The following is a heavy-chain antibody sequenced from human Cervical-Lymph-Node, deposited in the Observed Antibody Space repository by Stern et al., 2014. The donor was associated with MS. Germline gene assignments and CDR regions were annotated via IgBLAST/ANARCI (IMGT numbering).Heavy chain of an antibody. CDR1: GYTLSDIS. D-gene: IGHD2-21*02. CDR3: ATHRGRVTYYYGMDV. CDR2: FDPEHGEP. Sequence: VQLVESGAEVKKPGASVKVSCEASGYTLSDISMHWVRQAPGKGLEWMGGFDPEHGEPSYAQKFQGRVTMAEDKSTDTAYMELSSLRSEDTAVYYCATHRGRVTYYYGMDVWGQGTTVTVSS. J-gene: IGHJ6*02. V-gene: IGHV1-24*01.